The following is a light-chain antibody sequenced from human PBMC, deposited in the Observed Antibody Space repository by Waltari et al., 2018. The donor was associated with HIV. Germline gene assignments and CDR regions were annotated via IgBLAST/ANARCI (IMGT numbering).Light chain of an antibody. CDR3: QAWDSSSAVV. J-gene: IGLJ2*01. CDR1: KLGDTY. V-gene: IGLV3-1*01. CDR2: QNS. Sequence: SYELTQPPSVSVSPGQTASITCSGDKLGDTYASWYQQKPGQSPVLVIHQNSKRPSGIPERCSGSNSGDTATLTISGTQAVDEADYYCQAWDSSSAVVFGGGTKLTVL.